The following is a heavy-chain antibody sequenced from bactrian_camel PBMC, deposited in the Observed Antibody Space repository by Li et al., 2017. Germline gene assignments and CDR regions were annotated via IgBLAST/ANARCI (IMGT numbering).Heavy chain of an antibody. CDR3: AADTIWDNVALATMLLPREYSN. Sequence: HVQLVESGGGSVQVGGSLRLSCAASGATDRTHSMAWFRQAPGKGREGVAAIDSDGLTVYEDSVKGRFTISKGNAENTLHLQMNSLIPEDTGMYYCAADTIWDNVALATMLLPREYSNWGQGTQVTVS. CDR1: GATDRTHS. V-gene: IGHV3S53*01. CDR2: IDSDGLT. D-gene: IGHD4*01. J-gene: IGHJ4*01.